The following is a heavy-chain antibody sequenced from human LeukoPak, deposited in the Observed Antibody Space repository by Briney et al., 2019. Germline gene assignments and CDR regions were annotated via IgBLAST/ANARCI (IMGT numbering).Heavy chain of an antibody. CDR2: INPNSGGT. CDR1: GYTFTGYY. D-gene: IGHD3-10*02. V-gene: IGHV1-2*06. CDR3: ARELFEGYYYYYMDV. J-gene: IGHJ6*03. Sequence: ASVKVSCKASGYTFTGYYMHWVRQAPGQGLEWMGRINPNSGGTNYAQKFQGRVTMTRDTSISTAYMELSRLRPDDTAVYYCARELFEGYYYYYMDVWGKGTTVTVSS.